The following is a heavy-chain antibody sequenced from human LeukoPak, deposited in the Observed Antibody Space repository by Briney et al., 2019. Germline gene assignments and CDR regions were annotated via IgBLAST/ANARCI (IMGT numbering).Heavy chain of an antibody. CDR2: IYYGWST. D-gene: IGHD1-7*01. J-gene: IGHJ4*02. V-gene: IGHV4-59*01. Sequence: PSETLSLTCSVSGGSIGDYYWSWVRRPPGKGLELIGYIYYGWSTSYSPSLKTRVTISVDTSKNQFSLRVTSVTAADTAVYYCARGWNYKGPLDFWGQGALVTVSS. CDR3: ARGWNYKGPLDF. CDR1: GGSIGDYY.